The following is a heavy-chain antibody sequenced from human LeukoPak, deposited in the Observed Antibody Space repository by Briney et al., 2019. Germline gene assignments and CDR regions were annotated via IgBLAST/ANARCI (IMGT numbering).Heavy chain of an antibody. CDR2: ISSSSSYI. CDR3: ARENYGSGSYRDYYYGMDV. D-gene: IGHD3-10*01. V-gene: IGHV3-21*01. CDR1: GFTFSSYS. Sequence: GGSLRLSCAASGFTFSSYSMNWVRQAPGKGLEWVSSISSSSSYIYYADSVKGRFTISRDNAKNSLYLQMNCLRAEDTAVYYCARENYGSGSYRDYYYGMDVWGKGTTVTVSS. J-gene: IGHJ6*04.